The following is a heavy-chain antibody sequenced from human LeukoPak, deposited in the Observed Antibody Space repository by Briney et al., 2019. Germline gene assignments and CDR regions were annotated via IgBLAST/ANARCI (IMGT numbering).Heavy chain of an antibody. CDR1: GFTFSRYW. CDR2: INSDGSST. CDR3: ASRPGDILTGFNY. D-gene: IGHD3-9*01. V-gene: IGHV3-74*01. J-gene: IGHJ4*02. Sequence: GGSLRLSCAASGFTFSRYWMHWVRQAPGKGLVWVSRINSDGSSTSYADSVKGRFTISRDNAKNTLYLQMNSLRAEDTAVYYCASRPGDILTGFNYWGQGTLVTVSS.